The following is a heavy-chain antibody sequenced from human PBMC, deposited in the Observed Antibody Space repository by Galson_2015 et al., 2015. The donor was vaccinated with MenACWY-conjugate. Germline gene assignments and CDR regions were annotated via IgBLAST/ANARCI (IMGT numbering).Heavy chain of an antibody. CDR3: ARGERYYDSSGYLAWFDP. Sequence: CAISGDSVSSNSAARNWIRQSPSRGPEWLGRTYYRSKWYNDYAVSVKSRITINPDTSKNQFSLQLNSVTPEDTAVYYCARGERYYDSSGYLAWFDPWGQGTLVTVSS. D-gene: IGHD3-22*01. V-gene: IGHV6-1*01. CDR1: GDSVSSNSAA. CDR2: TYYRSKWYN. J-gene: IGHJ5*02.